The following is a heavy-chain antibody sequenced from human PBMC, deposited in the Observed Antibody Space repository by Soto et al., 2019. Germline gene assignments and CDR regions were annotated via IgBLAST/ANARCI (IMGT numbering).Heavy chain of an antibody. CDR3: AKVGSPGFLFLDY. V-gene: IGHV3-30*18. Sequence: GGSLRLSCAASGFTFSRYGMHWVRQAPGKGLEWVAVISYDGSNKYYADSVKGRFTISRDNSKNTLYLQMNSLRAEDTAVYYCAKVGSPGFLFLDYWGQGTLVTVSS. D-gene: IGHD2-21*01. CDR2: ISYDGSNK. CDR1: GFTFSRYG. J-gene: IGHJ4*02.